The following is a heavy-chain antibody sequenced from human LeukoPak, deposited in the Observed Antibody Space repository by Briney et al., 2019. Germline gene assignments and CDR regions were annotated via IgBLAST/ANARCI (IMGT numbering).Heavy chain of an antibody. CDR1: GGTLSSYA. CDR3: ARDRQYSSGWYGDYFDY. V-gene: IGHV1-69*13. D-gene: IGHD6-19*01. J-gene: IGHJ4*02. Sequence: SVKVSCKASGGTLSSYAISWVRQAPGQGLEWMGGIIPIFGTANYAQKFQGRVTITADESTSTAYMELSSLRSEDTAVYYCARDRQYSSGWYGDYFDYWGQGTLVTVSS. CDR2: IIPIFGTA.